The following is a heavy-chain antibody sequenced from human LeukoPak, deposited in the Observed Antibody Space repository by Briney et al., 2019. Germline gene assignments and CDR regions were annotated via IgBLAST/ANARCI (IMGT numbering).Heavy chain of an antibody. CDR3: AKDREQWLAYYFDY. D-gene: IGHD6-19*01. V-gene: IGHV3-30*18. CDR1: GYTFSSYG. Sequence: GGSLRLSCAASGYTFSSYGMHWVRQAPGKGLERGSLISYDGSNKYYADSVKGRFTISRDNSKSTLYLQMNSLRAEDTVVYYCAKDREQWLAYYFDYWGQGTLDTVSS. J-gene: IGHJ4*02. CDR2: ISYDGSNK.